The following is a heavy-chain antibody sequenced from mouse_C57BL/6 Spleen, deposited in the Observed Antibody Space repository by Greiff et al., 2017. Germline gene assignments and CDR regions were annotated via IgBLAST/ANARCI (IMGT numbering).Heavy chain of an antibody. D-gene: IGHD1-1*01. Sequence: QVQLQQPGAELVKPGASVKLSCKASGFTFIGYWMQWVKQRPGQGLEWIGAFAPSDSSTKYNQKFKGKATLTVDTSSSTAYMQLSSLTSEDSAVDYCARDSSAWCAYWGQGTLVTVSA. CDR2: FAPSDSST. V-gene: IGHV1-50*01. J-gene: IGHJ3*01. CDR1: GFTFIGYW. CDR3: ARDSSAWCAY.